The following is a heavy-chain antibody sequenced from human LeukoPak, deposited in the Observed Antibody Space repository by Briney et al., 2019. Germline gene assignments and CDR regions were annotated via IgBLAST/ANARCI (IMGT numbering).Heavy chain of an antibody. V-gene: IGHV3-7*01. CDR2: IKQDGSEK. CDR3: ARGPYYYDSGGYFFDY. CDR1: GFTFSSYW. D-gene: IGHD3-22*01. Sequence: PGGSLRLSCAASGFTFSSYWMSWVRQAPGKGLEWVASIKQDGSEKYYVDSVKGRFTISRDNAKNSLYLQMNSLRAEDTAVYYCARGPYYYDSGGYFFDYWGQGTLVTVSS. J-gene: IGHJ4*02.